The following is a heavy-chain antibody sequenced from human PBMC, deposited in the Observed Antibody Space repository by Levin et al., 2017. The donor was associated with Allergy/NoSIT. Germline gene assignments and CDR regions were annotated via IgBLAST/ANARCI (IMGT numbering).Heavy chain of an antibody. J-gene: IGHJ4*02. CDR2: ITWNSGII. CDR3: AREAPSGDFDY. CDR1: GFMFDDYD. Sequence: GGSLRLSCAASGFMFDDYDMHWVRQAPGKGLEWVSGITWNSGIIGYVDSVKGRFTISRDNAKNSLSLQMNSLRPEDTALYYCAREAPSGDFDYWGQGTLVTVSS. V-gene: IGHV3-9*01.